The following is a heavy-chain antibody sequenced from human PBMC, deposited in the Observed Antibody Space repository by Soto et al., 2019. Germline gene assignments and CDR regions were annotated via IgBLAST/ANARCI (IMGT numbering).Heavy chain of an antibody. D-gene: IGHD3-22*01. V-gene: IGHV2-5*02. CDR2: IYWDDDK. J-gene: IGHJ4*02. CDR3: AHRPDGGYDDSSGYYDY. Sequence: QITLKESGPTLVKPTQTLTLTCTFSGFSLSTSGVGVGWIRQPPGKALEWLALIYWDDDKRYSPSLKSRLTITKDTSKNQVVLTMTNMDPVDTATYYCAHRPDGGYDDSSGYYDYWGQGTLVTVSS. CDR1: GFSLSTSGVG.